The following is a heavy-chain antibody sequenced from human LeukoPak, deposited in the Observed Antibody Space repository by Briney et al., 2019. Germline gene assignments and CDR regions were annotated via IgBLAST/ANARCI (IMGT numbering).Heavy chain of an antibody. CDR1: GGSISPYY. Sequence: SETLSLTCTVSGGSISPYYWSWIRQPPGKGLEWIGYISYSGNTNYNPSLKSRVSLSVDTSKTQFSLRLSSVTAADTAVYYCAADYGDPDTLDYWGQGTLVTVSS. CDR2: ISYSGNT. J-gene: IGHJ4*02. CDR3: AADYGDPDTLDY. D-gene: IGHD4/OR15-4a*01. V-gene: IGHV4-59*01.